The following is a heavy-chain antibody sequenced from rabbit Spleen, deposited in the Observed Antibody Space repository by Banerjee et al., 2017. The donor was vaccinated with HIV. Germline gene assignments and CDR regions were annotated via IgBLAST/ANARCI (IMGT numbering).Heavy chain of an antibody. CDR2: IDPVFGTT. J-gene: IGHJ4*01. Sequence: QEQLVESGGGLVQPGGSLKLSCKASGFDFSNYGVSWVRQAPGKGLEWIGYIDPVFGTTYYATWVSGRFTISSHNAQNTLYLQLNSLTAADTATYFCARDGAGGSYFALWGPGTLVTVS. CDR1: GFDFSNYG. V-gene: IGHV1S47*01. D-gene: IGHD8-1*01. CDR3: ARDGAGGSYFAL.